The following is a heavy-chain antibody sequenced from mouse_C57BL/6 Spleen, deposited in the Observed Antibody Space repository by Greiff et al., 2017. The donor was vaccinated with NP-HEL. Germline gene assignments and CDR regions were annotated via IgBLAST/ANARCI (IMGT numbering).Heavy chain of an antibody. D-gene: IGHD2-4*01. CDR3: ARRRDYDAPLYWYFDV. CDR2: IDPSDSYT. V-gene: IGHV1-50*01. Sequence: QVQLQQPGAELVKPGASVKLSCKASGYTFTSYWMQWVKQRPGQGLEWIGEIDPSDSYTNYNQKFKGKATLTVDTSSSTAYMQLSSLTSEDSAVYYCARRRDYDAPLYWYFDVWGTGTTVTVSS. CDR1: GYTFTSYW. J-gene: IGHJ1*03.